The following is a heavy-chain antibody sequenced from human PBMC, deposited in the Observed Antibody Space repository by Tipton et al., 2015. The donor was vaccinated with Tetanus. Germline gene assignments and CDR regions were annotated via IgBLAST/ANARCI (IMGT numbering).Heavy chain of an antibody. V-gene: IGHV3-9*01. CDR2: FKWDIGTI. CDR3: AKDMTHGGLEN. CDR1: GITFKDHA. D-gene: IGHD3-16*01. Sequence: SLRLSCVPSGITFKDHAIHWVRQRPGKGLEWVSGFKWDIGTICYADSVKGRFTISRDIAKNSLYLQMDSLRPDDTALYYCAKDMTHGGLENWGRGTPVTVSS. J-gene: IGHJ4*02.